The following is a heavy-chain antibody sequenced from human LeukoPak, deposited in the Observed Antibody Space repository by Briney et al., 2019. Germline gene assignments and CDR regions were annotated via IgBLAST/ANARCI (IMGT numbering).Heavy chain of an antibody. CDR3: ARGLGTNQDD. Sequence: PSETLSLTCAVSSDSISSGYFWAWIRQPPGKGLEWIGSINHSGSTFYNPSLKSRVTISVDTSKNQFSLKLTSVAAADTAVYYCARGLGTNQDDWGQGTLVTVSS. CDR1: SDSISSGYF. V-gene: IGHV4-38-2*01. CDR2: INHSGST. D-gene: IGHD6-13*01. J-gene: IGHJ4*02.